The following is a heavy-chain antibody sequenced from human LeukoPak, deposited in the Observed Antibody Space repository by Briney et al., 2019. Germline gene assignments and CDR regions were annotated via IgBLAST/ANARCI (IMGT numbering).Heavy chain of an antibody. Sequence: GGSLRLSCAASGFTFSSYPMSWVRQAPGKGLEWVSYISSSSSTIYYADSVKGRFTISRDNAKNSLYLQMNSLRAEDTAVYYCAGHSGSYLDGTFDYWGQGTLVTVSS. J-gene: IGHJ4*02. D-gene: IGHD1-26*01. CDR2: ISSSSSTI. CDR3: AGHSGSYLDGTFDY. CDR1: GFTFSSYP. V-gene: IGHV3-48*04.